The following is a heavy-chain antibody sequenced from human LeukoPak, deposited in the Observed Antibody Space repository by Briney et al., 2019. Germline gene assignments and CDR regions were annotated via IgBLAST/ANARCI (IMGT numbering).Heavy chain of an antibody. V-gene: IGHV4-4*07. CDR3: AGEDCSSTSCWAGARGTYFDY. CDR1: GGSISSYY. D-gene: IGHD2-2*01. Sequence: PSETLSLTCTVSGGSISSYYWSWIRQPAGKGLEWIGRIYTSGSTNYNPSLKSRVTMSVDTSKNQFSLKLSSVTAADTAVYYCAGEDCSSTSCWAGARGTYFDYWGQGTLVTVSS. CDR2: IYTSGST. J-gene: IGHJ4*02.